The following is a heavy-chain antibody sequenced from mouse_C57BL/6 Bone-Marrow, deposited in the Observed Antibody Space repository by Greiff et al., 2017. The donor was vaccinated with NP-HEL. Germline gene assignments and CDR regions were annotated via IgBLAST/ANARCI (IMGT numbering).Heavy chain of an antibody. CDR2: IYPGSGST. CDR1: GYTFTSYW. V-gene: IGHV1-55*01. CDR3: ARRQLRPPAMDY. J-gene: IGHJ4*01. Sequence: QVQLQQPGAELVKPGASVKMSCKASGYTFTSYWITWVKQRPGQGLEWIGDIYPGSGSTNYNEKFKSKATLTVDTSSSTAYMQLSSLTSEDSAVYYCARRQLRPPAMDYWGQGTSVTVSS. D-gene: IGHD3-2*02.